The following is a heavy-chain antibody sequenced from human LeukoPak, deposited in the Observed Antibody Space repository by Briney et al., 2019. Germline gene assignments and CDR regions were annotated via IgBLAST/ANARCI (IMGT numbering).Heavy chain of an antibody. V-gene: IGHV1-8*01. CDR2: MNPNSGNT. Sequence: ASVKVSCKASGYTFTSYDINWVRQATGQGLEWMGWMNPNSGNTGYAQKFQGRVTMTRNTSISTAYMELSSLRSEDTAVYYCALGFPYGDFFDYWGQGTLVTVSS. CDR1: GYTFTSYD. CDR3: ALGFPYGDFFDY. J-gene: IGHJ4*02. D-gene: IGHD4-17*01.